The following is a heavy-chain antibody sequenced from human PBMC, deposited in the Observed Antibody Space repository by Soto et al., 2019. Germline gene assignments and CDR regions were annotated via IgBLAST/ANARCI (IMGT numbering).Heavy chain of an antibody. J-gene: IGHJ5*02. Sequence: QVLLVQSGAEVKKPGASVKISCKASGYSFTSNYMHWVRQAPGQGLEWMGLINPTGSTTIYAQKLKARVTMTRDTSTSTDYMEMNRTPSEDTPMYYRARDNSAADLGWCFDPWGQGTLLTVSS. D-gene: IGHD6-25*01. CDR2: INPTGSTT. CDR3: ARDNSAADLGWCFDP. CDR1: GYSFTSNY. V-gene: IGHV1-46*01.